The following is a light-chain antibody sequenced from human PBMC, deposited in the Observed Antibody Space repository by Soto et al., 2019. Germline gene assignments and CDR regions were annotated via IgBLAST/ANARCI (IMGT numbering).Light chain of an antibody. CDR1: HSVSSNY. CDR3: QQYGISPT. Sequence: EIVLTQSPGTLSLSPGERATLSCRSSHSVSSNYLAWYQQKPGQAPRLLIYDVSSRATGILDRFSGSESGTYFTLTISRLEPVDFAVYYCQQYGISPTFGQGTKVEIK. V-gene: IGKV3-20*01. J-gene: IGKJ1*01. CDR2: DVS.